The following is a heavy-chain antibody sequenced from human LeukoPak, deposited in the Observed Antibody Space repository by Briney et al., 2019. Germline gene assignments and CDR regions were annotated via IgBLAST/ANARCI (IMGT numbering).Heavy chain of an antibody. CDR1: GGSISNYY. J-gene: IGHJ3*01. CDR2: IYYTGNT. CDR3: ARQGSGGRSFDV. V-gene: IGHV4-59*01. Sequence: PSETLSLTCTVSGGSISNYYWSWIRQPPGRGLEWIGYIYYTGNTNYNTSLKSRVTISVDASNNQFSLKLSSLTAADTAVYYCARQGSGGRSFDVWGQGTMVTVSS. D-gene: IGHD1-26*01.